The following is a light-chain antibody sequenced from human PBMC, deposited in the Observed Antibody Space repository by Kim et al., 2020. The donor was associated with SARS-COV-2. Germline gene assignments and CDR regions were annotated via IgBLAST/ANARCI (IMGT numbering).Light chain of an antibody. Sequence: ALGQTVRIPCQGASLGTFPASWFQQRSGQAPVLIVYGDDFRPSEIPERFSASVSGDTSSLTITATRAEDEADYYCCSRQNSGDRLAFGGGTQLTVL. J-gene: IGLJ2*01. CDR3: CSRQNSGDRLA. CDR2: GDD. CDR1: SLGTFP. V-gene: IGLV3-19*01.